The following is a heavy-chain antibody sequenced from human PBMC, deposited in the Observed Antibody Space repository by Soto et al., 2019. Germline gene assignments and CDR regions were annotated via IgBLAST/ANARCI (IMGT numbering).Heavy chain of an antibody. Sequence: GESLKISCKGSGYSFTSYWIGWVRQMPGKGLEWMGIIYPGDSDTRYSPSFQGQVTISADKSISTAYLQWSSLKASDTAVFYCAGLYPYESSGYHLNYWGQGALVTVSS. J-gene: IGHJ4*02. CDR2: IYPGDSDT. V-gene: IGHV5-51*01. CDR3: AGLYPYESSGYHLNY. D-gene: IGHD3-22*01. CDR1: GYSFTSYW.